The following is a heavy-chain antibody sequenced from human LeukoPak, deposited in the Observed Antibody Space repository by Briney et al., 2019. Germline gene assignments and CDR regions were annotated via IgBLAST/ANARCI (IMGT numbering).Heavy chain of an antibody. CDR2: IWYDGSNK. CDR1: GFTVSSYG. D-gene: IGHD1-26*01. V-gene: IGHV3-33*06. J-gene: IGHJ2*01. CDR3: AKDSLWSGSYWYFDL. Sequence: PGGSLRLSCAASGFTVSSYGMHWVRQAPGKGLEWVAVIWYDGSNKYYADSVKGRFTISRDNSKNTLYLQMNSLRAEDTAEYYCAKDSLWSGSYWYFDLWGRGTLVTVSS.